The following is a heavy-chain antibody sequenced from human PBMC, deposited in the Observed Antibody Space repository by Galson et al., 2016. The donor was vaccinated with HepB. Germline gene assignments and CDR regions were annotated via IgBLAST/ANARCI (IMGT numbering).Heavy chain of an antibody. J-gene: IGHJ6*03. V-gene: IGHV3-53*01. D-gene: IGHD3-10*01. Sequence: SLRLSCATSGFTFGSYDMNWVRQSPGKGLEWVSVLYSGGSTYYADSVKGQFTISRDKSKNTLYLQMHSLRAEDTAVYFCARVRGRGYYGDDYYYMDVWGKGTTVSVSS. CDR3: ARVRGRGYYGDDYYYMDV. CDR2: LYSGGST. CDR1: GFTFGSYD.